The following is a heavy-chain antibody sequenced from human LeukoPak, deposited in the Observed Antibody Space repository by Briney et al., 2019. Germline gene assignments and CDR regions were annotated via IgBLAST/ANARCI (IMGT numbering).Heavy chain of an antibody. CDR2: ISAYNGDT. D-gene: IGHD1-7*01. V-gene: IGHV1-18*01. CDR1: GYTFNNFR. CDR3: ARDGEGEELGDY. Sequence: ASVTVSRKDSGYTFNNFRPRGVRQAPGQGLEWMGWISAYNGDTYYAQRFHGRVPMTPDTSTNIAYMELNRLRSDDTAVYYCARDGEGEELGDYWRQGTLVTVSS. J-gene: IGHJ4*02.